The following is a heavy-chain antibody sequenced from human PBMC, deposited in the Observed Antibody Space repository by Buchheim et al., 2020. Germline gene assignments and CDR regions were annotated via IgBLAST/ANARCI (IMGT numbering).Heavy chain of an antibody. CDR2: IWYDGSNK. J-gene: IGHJ6*02. Sequence: QVQLVESGGGVVQPGRSLRLSCAASGSTFSSYGMHWVRQAPGKGLEWVAVIWYDGSNKYYADSVKGRFTISRDNSKNTLYLQMNSLRAEDTAVYYCAREHNPRMDYYYYYGMDVWGQGTT. D-gene: IGHD1-14*01. CDR3: AREHNPRMDYYYYYGMDV. V-gene: IGHV3-33*01. CDR1: GSTFSSYG.